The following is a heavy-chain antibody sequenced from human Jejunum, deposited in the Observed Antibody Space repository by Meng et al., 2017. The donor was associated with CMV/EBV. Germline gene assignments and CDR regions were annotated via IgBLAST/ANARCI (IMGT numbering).Heavy chain of an antibody. CDR3: ARGNYGLDY. V-gene: IGHV3-11*01. CDR1: GFTFSDYY. D-gene: IGHD4-17*01. CDR2: ITGFSTAI. Sequence: LRLSCAASGFTFSDYYMAWIRQAPGKGLEWISYITGFSTAIYYADSVKGRFTISRDNARNSLYLQMNILRAEDTAVYYCARGNYGLDYWGQGTLVTVSS. J-gene: IGHJ4*02.